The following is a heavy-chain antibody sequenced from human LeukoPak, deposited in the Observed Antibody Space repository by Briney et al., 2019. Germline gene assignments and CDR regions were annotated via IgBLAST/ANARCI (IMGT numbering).Heavy chain of an antibody. Sequence: GGSLRPSCAASGFTFSSYEMNWVRQAPGKGLEWVSGISWNSGSIGYADSVKGRFTISRDNAKNSLYLQMNSLRAEDMALYYCAKDLSSGWYYSAFDIWGQGTMVTVSS. J-gene: IGHJ3*02. V-gene: IGHV3-9*03. CDR2: ISWNSGSI. CDR3: AKDLSSGWYYSAFDI. CDR1: GFTFSSYE. D-gene: IGHD6-19*01.